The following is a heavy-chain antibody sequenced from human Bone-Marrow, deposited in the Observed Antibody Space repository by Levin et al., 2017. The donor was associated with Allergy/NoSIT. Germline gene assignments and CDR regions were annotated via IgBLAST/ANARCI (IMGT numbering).Heavy chain of an antibody. CDR3: TTVGYSYGNS. J-gene: IGHJ4*02. V-gene: IGHV3-15*01. CDR1: GFTFSNAW. CDR2: IKSKTDGATT. Sequence: PGESLKISCAASGFTFSNAWMSWVRQAPGKGLEWVGRIKSKTDGATTDYAAPVKGRFTISRDDSKTTLYLQMNSLKTEDTAVYYCTTVGYSYGNSWGQGTLVTVSS. D-gene: IGHD5-18*01.